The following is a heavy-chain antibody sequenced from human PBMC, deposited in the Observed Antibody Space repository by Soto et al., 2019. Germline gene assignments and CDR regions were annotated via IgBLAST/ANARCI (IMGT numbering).Heavy chain of an antibody. Sequence: SETLSLTCTVSGGSISSGGYYWSWIRQHPGKGLEWIGYIYYSGSTYYNPSLKSRVTISVDTSKNQFSLKLSSVTAADTAAYYCARAIVVPAAMPLYYFDYWGRGTLVTVSS. J-gene: IGHJ4*02. CDR2: IYYSGST. CDR1: GGSISSGGYY. CDR3: ARAIVVPAAMPLYYFDY. D-gene: IGHD2-2*01. V-gene: IGHV4-31*03.